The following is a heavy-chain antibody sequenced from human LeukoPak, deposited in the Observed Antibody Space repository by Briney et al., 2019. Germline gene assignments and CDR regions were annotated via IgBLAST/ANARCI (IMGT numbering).Heavy chain of an antibody. CDR3: AKDQSWILWFGELFPLGYFDY. Sequence: GGTLRLSCAASGFTFSSYGMSWVRQAPGKGLEWVSAISGSGGSTYYADSVKGRFTISRDNSKNTLYLQMNSLRAEDTAVYYCAKDQSWILWFGELFPLGYFDYWGQGTLVTVSS. CDR2: ISGSGGST. J-gene: IGHJ4*02. CDR1: GFTFSSYG. V-gene: IGHV3-23*01. D-gene: IGHD3-10*01.